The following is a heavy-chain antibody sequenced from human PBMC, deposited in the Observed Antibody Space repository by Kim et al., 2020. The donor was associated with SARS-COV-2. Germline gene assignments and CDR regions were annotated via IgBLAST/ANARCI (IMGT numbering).Heavy chain of an antibody. Sequence: NYAQKYKGRVTIPADESTSTAYMELSSLRSEDTAVYYCARDAMVQGVFDYWGQGTLATVSS. J-gene: IGHJ4*02. V-gene: IGHV1-69*01. CDR3: ARDAMVQGVFDY. D-gene: IGHD3-10*01.